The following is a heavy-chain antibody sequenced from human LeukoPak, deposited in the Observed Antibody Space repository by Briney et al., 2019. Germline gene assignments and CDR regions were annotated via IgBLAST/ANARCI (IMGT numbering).Heavy chain of an antibody. CDR3: ARGYCSSTSCAEDY. CDR1: GFTFSSYS. J-gene: IGHJ4*02. D-gene: IGHD2-2*01. CDR2: ISSSSSTI. V-gene: IGHV3-48*02. Sequence: PGGSLRLSCAASGFTFSSYSMNWVRQAPGKGLEWVSYISSSSSTIYHADSVKGRFTISRDNAKNSLYLQMNSLRDEDTAVYYCARGYCSSTSCAEDYWGQGTLVTVSS.